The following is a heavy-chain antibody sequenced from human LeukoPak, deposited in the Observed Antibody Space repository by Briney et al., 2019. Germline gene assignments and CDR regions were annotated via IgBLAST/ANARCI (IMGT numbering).Heavy chain of an antibody. CDR2: ISSSSSYI. CDR1: GFTFSSYW. Sequence: GGSLRLSCAASGFTFSSYWMSWVRQAPGEGLEWVSSISSSSSYIYYADSVKGRFTISRDNAKNSLYLQMNSLRAEDTAVYYCARGGMTTVTTRYGAYFDYWGQGTLVTVSS. V-gene: IGHV3-21*01. J-gene: IGHJ4*02. D-gene: IGHD4-11*01. CDR3: ARGGMTTVTTRYGAYFDY.